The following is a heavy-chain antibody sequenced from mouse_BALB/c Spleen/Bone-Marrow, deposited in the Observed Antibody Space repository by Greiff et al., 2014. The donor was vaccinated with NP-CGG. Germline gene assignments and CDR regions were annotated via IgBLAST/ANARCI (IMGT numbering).Heavy chain of an antibody. Sequence: VKLVESGPGLVKPSQSLSITCTVSGFSLTTYGLHWVRQSPGKGQEWLGVIWSGGGTDYNAAFISRLIITKDNSKSQVFFKMNSLQTNDTAMYYCARKGYTGYFDVWGAGTTVTVSS. CDR2: IWSGGGT. V-gene: IGHV2-2*02. CDR1: GFSLTTYG. CDR3: ARKGYTGYFDV. D-gene: IGHD2-2*01. J-gene: IGHJ1*01.